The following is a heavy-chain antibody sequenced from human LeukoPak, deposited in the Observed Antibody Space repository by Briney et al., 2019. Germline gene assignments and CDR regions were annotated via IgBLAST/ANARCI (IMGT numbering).Heavy chain of an antibody. CDR1: GFTFSSYS. V-gene: IGHV3-48*01. CDR3: ARVGPYDFWSGLSKTFDY. CDR2: ISSSSSTI. Sequence: GGSLRLSCAASGFTFSSYSMNWVRQAPGKGLEWVSYISSSSSTIYYADSVKGRFTISRDNAKNSLYLQMNSLRAEDTAVYYCARVGPYDFWSGLSKTFDYWGQGTLVTVSS. J-gene: IGHJ4*02. D-gene: IGHD3-3*01.